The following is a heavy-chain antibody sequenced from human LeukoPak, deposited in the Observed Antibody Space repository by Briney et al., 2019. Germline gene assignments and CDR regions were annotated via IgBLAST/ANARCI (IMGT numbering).Heavy chain of an antibody. CDR3: ARDRNGNYGRWGFDY. CDR1: GFTFSSYG. D-gene: IGHD4-17*01. Sequence: PGGSLRLSCAASGFTFSSYGMHWVRQAPGKGLEWVAVIWYDGSNKYYADSVKGQFTISRDNSKNTLYLQMNSLRAEDTAVYYCARDRNGNYGRWGFDYWGQGTLVTVSS. J-gene: IGHJ4*02. CDR2: IWYDGSNK. V-gene: IGHV3-33*01.